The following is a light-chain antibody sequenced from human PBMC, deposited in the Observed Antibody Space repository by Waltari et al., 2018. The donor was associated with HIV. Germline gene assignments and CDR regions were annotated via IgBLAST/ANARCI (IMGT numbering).Light chain of an antibody. CDR1: SGHVGGYNY. V-gene: IGLV2-14*03. CDR3: SSYTGRSTHVV. Sequence: QSALTQPAPGPGSPGPSSTISCTGTSGHVGGYNYVSWDQQHPGKVPQLIIYEVSIRPSGVSDRFSGFKSGNTASLTISGRQAEDEADYHCSSYTGRSTHVVFGGGTKLTVL. J-gene: IGLJ2*01. CDR2: EVS.